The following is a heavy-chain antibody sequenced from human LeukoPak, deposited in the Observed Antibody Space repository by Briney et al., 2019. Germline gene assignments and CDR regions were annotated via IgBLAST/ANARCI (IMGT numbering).Heavy chain of an antibody. Sequence: SETLSLTCTVSGGSISSYYWSWIRQPPGKGLEWIGYIYYSGSTNYNPSIKSRVAISVDTSKNQFSLKLSSVTAADAAVYYCAREYSSSFGWFDPWGQGTLVTVSS. D-gene: IGHD6-6*01. CDR1: GGSISSYY. V-gene: IGHV4-59*01. J-gene: IGHJ5*02. CDR2: IYYSGST. CDR3: AREYSSSFGWFDP.